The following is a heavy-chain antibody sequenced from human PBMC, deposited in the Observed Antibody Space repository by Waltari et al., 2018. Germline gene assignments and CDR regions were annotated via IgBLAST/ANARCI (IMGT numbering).Heavy chain of an antibody. CDR2: INQDGGET. CDR1: GSTFRSNW. V-gene: IGHV3-7*04. J-gene: IGHJ4*02. Sequence: EVQLVESGGGLVQPGGSLRLSCAASGSTFRSNWIAWVRQAPGRGLEWVANINQDGGETYYVDSVRGRFTISRDNARNSLYLQMDSLRDEDTALYYCARDRGWNTLDYWGQGTLVTVSS. D-gene: IGHD6-19*01. CDR3: ARDRGWNTLDY.